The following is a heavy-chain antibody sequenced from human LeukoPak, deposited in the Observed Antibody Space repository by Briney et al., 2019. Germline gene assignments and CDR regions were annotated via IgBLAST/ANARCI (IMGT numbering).Heavy chain of an antibody. V-gene: IGHV4-38-2*01. CDR2: IYHSGST. CDR1: DYSIASGCY. Sequence: SDTLSLTCAVSDYSIASGCYGGWIRQPPGKGLGWIGTIYHSGSTYFNPSRKSRVTILVDTSNNKFSLRLSSVTAADTAVYYCARPQGLILHATYFDFWGQGALVSVSS. D-gene: IGHD2-8*01. CDR3: ARPQGLILHATYFDF. J-gene: IGHJ4*02.